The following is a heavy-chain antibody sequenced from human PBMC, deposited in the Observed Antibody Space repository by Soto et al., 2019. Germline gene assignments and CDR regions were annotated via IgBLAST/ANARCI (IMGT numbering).Heavy chain of an antibody. V-gene: IGHV4-39*01. Sequence: PSETLSLTCTVSGGSISSSSYYWGWIRQPPGKGLEWIGSIYYSGSTYYNPSLKSRVTISVDTSKNQFSLKLSSVTAADTAVYYCATHYGSGSYYNWFDPWGQGTLVTVSS. CDR1: GGSISSSSYY. CDR2: IYYSGST. D-gene: IGHD3-10*01. CDR3: ATHYGSGSYYNWFDP. J-gene: IGHJ5*02.